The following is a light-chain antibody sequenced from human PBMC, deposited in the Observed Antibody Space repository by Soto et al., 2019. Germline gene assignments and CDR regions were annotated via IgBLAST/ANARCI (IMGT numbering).Light chain of an antibody. V-gene: IGKV3-20*01. Sequence: EIVLTQSPGTLSLSPGERATLSCRSSQSVSSNYLAWYQQKPDQAPRLVIYDVSGRATGIPDRFSGSGSGTDFTLNISRLEPEDFAVYYCQQYGSSTTFGQGTKVEIK. CDR2: DVS. CDR3: QQYGSSTT. CDR1: QSVSSNY. J-gene: IGKJ1*01.